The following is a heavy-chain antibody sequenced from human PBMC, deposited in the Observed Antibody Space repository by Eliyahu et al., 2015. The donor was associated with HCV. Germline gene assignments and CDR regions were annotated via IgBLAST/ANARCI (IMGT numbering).Heavy chain of an antibody. V-gene: IGHV3-7*03. CDR2: IKPDGSGQ. CDR1: GVTXGSHW. J-gene: IGHJ4*02. D-gene: IGHD7-27*01. CDR3: VRDPNWGSGF. Sequence: EVQLVESGGGLVQPGGSLRLSXAGSGVTXGSHWMSWVRQAPGKGLEWVALIKPDGSGQYYLQSVKGRFTISRDNPKSXLYLQMNSLRAEDSAIYHCVRDPNWGSGFWGQGTLVTVSS.